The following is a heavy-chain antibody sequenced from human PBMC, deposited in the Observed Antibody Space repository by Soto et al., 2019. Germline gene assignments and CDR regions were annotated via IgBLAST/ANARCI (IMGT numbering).Heavy chain of an antibody. CDR2: IYPGDSDT. J-gene: IGHJ6*02. D-gene: IGHD3-9*01. V-gene: IGHV5-51*01. CDR1: GYTFTNYW. Sequence: GASLKISCQGSGYTFTNYWIGWVRQMPGKGLEWMGVIYPGDSDTKYSPSFQGQVTFSADKSINTAYLQWTSLKASDTAMYFCGRLTGLPHYYSTDGWGQGTTVTVSS. CDR3: GRLTGLPHYYSTDG.